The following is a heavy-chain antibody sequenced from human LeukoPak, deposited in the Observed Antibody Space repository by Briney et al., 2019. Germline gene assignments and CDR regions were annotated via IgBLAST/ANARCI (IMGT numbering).Heavy chain of an antibody. V-gene: IGHV4-38-2*02. CDR1: GYSIGSGYY. D-gene: IGHD3-9*01. CDR3: ASYYDILTGYAL. CDR2: IHHSGST. Sequence: SETLSLTCTVSGYSIGSGYYWGWIRQPPGKGLEWIGSIHHSGSTYYNPSLRSRVTISVDTSKNQFSLKLSSVTAADTAVYYCASYYDILTGYALWGRGTLVTVSS. J-gene: IGHJ4*02.